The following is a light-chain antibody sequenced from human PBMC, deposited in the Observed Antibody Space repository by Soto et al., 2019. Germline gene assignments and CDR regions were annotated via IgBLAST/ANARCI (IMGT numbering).Light chain of an antibody. Sequence: IQLTQSPSFLSPSIGESVTITCRASQVISTSLAWYQVKPGKAPKLLIYAASTLESGVPSRFSATVSGTEFTLTITSLQPEDFATYYCLQHDTYPRTFGQGTKVDIK. J-gene: IGKJ1*01. V-gene: IGKV1-9*01. CDR1: QVISTS. CDR3: LQHDTYPRT. CDR2: AAS.